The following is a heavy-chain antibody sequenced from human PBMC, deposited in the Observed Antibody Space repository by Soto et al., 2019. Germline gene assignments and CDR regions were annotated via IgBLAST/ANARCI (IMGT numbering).Heavy chain of an antibody. D-gene: IGHD6-19*01. V-gene: IGHV4-39*01. Sequence: PSETLSLTCTVSGGSISSSSYYWGWIRQPPGKGLEWIGSIYYSGSTYYNPSLKSRVTISVDTSKNQFSLKLSSVTAADTAVYYCARHAWYSSGWYRLGWFDPWGQGTLVTVSS. CDR3: ARHAWYSSGWYRLGWFDP. CDR1: GGSISSSSYY. CDR2: IYYSGST. J-gene: IGHJ5*02.